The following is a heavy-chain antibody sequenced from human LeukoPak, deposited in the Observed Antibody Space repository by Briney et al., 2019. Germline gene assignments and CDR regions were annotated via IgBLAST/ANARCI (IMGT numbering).Heavy chain of an antibody. V-gene: IGHV1-2*06. CDR1: GYTFTGYY. CDR2: INPNSGGT. Sequence: ASVKVSCKASGYTFTGYYMHWVRQAPGQGLEWMGRINPNSGGTNYAQKFQGRVTMTRDTSISTAYMALSRLRSDHTAVYYCAREHPPSFSRQQLPLEVDYWGQGTLVTVSS. J-gene: IGHJ4*02. CDR3: AREHPPSFSRQQLPLEVDY. D-gene: IGHD6-13*01.